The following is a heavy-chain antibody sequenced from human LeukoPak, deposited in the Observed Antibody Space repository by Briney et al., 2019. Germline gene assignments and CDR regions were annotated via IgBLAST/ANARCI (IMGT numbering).Heavy chain of an antibody. CDR1: GVSITGYY. D-gene: IGHD5-24*01. Sequence: SETLSLTCTVSGVSITGYYWSWVRQPPGKGLGWIGYVHYSESTKYNPSLKNRVTISLDTSKNQFSLRLSSVTDADAALHYCTREGATVDHWGQGTLVSVSS. J-gene: IGHJ4*02. CDR2: VHYSEST. V-gene: IGHV4-59*01. CDR3: TREGATVDH.